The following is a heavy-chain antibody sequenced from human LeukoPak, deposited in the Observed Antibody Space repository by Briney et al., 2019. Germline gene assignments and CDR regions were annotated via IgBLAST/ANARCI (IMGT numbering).Heavy chain of an antibody. CDR3: AREISGSYYDYFDY. V-gene: IGHV3-64*01. Sequence: GGPLTLSCAASGFTFSSYAMHWLRRSPGRGGEYVSAISSNGCSTYYANSVKGRFTNNRDNSKNLLYLQMGSLRAEDMAVYYCAREISGSYYDYFDYWGQGTLVTVSS. CDR1: GFTFSSYA. J-gene: IGHJ4*02. D-gene: IGHD1-26*01. CDR2: ISSNGCST.